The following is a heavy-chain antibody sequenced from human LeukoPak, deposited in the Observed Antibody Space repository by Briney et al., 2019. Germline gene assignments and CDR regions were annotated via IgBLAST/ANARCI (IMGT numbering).Heavy chain of an antibody. CDR2: DNPNSGGT. CDR1: GYTFTGYY. CDR3: ARGGICSSTSCPTIYYMDV. V-gene: IGHV1-2*06. Sequence: ASVKVSCKASGYTFTGYYMHWVRQAPGQGLEWMGRDNPNSGGTNYAQKFQGRVTMTRDTSISTAYMELSRLRSDDTAVYYCARGGICSSTSCPTIYYMDVWGKGTTVTVSS. D-gene: IGHD2-2*01. J-gene: IGHJ6*03.